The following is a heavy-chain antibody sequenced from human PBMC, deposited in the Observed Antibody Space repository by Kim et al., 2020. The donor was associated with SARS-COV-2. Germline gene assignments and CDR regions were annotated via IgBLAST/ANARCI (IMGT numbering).Heavy chain of an antibody. CDR2: TDYRSRWYT. D-gene: IGHD6-13*01. J-gene: IGHJ5*02. CDR3: AKTELQQQLWWFDP. CDR1: GDSVSSNSAT. Sequence: SQTLSLTCAISGDSVSSNSATRNWSRQSPSRGLGWLGRTDYRSRWYTDFAVSVQSRIIINPDTSKNQFTLQPNSVTPEDTAVYYCAKTELQQQLWWFDPWGQGTLVTVSS. V-gene: IGHV6-1*01.